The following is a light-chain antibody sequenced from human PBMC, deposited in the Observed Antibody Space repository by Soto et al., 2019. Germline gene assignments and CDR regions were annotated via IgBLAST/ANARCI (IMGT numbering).Light chain of an antibody. V-gene: IGKV3-11*01. CDR3: QQYNNWPRT. CDR2: DAS. Sequence: EIVLTQSPATLSLSPGERATLSCRASQSVSSYLAWYQQKPGQAPRLLIYDASNRATGIPARFSGSGSGTDFTLTISSLEPEDFVVYYCQQYNNWPRTFGQGTKVDIK. CDR1: QSVSSY. J-gene: IGKJ1*01.